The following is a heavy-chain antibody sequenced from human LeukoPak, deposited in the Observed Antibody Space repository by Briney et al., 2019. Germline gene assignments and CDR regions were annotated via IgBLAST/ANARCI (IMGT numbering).Heavy chain of an antibody. Sequence: PSETLSLTCAVSGGSISSTNWWSGVRPPPGKGLEWIGEIYHSGSTNYNPSLKSRVTISVDKSKNQFSLKLSSVTAADTAVYYCAREAGYSSSWSDYWGQGTLVTVSS. V-gene: IGHV4-4*02. CDR3: AREAGYSSSWSDY. CDR2: IYHSGST. CDR1: GGSISSTNW. J-gene: IGHJ4*02. D-gene: IGHD6-13*01.